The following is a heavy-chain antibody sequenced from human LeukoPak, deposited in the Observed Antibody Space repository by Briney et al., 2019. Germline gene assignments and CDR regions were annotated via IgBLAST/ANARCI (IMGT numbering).Heavy chain of an antibody. J-gene: IGHJ5*02. Sequence: GGSLKLSCAASGFTFSSYAMSWVRQAPGKGLEWVSLISASGGSTYYADSMQGRFTVSRDNSKNTLYLQIDSLRAEDTAVYYCAKDLPLGYWPRTPLVLNYFDPWGQGTLVTVSS. D-gene: IGHD2-15*01. CDR2: ISASGGST. V-gene: IGHV3-23*01. CDR3: AKDLPLGYWPRTPLVLNYFDP. CDR1: GFTFSSYA.